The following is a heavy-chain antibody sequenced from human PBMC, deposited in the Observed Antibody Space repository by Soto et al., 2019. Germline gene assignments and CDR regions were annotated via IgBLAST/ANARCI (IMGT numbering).Heavy chain of an antibody. CDR2: ISGGDGTT. Sequence: GSLRLSCAASGFPFSSYVMSWVRQAPGKGLEWVSAISGGDGTTFYADSVKGRFTISRDNSKNTLYLQTNSLRAEDTAVYYCVRDWSGDTCPCLDVWGQGTTVTVSS. J-gene: IGHJ6*01. CDR1: GFPFSSYV. CDR3: VRDWSGDTCPCLDV. V-gene: IGHV3-23*01. D-gene: IGHD3-3*01.